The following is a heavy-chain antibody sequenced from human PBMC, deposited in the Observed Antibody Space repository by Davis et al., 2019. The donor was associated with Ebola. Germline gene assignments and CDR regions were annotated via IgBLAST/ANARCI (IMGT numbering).Heavy chain of an antibody. CDR1: GFIVSDKY. J-gene: IGHJ2*01. V-gene: IGHV3-53*01. Sequence: GESLKISCAASGFIVSDKYMSWVRQAPGKGLEWVSVIYRDERTYYADSVKGRFTVSRANSENMLYLQMTTLRAEDTAVYYCARHVNGDFWYFDLWGRGTRVTVSS. CDR3: ARHVNGDFWYFDL. D-gene: IGHD4-17*01. CDR2: IYRDERT.